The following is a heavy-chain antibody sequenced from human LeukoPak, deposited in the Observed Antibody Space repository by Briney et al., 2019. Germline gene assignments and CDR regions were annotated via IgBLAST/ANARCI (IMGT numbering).Heavy chain of an antibody. J-gene: IGHJ4*02. D-gene: IGHD3-9*01. CDR2: ISWNSGSI. Sequence: AGGSLRLSCAASGFTFDDYAMHWVRQAPGKGLEWVSGISWNSGSIGYADSVKGRFTISRDNAKNSLYLQMNSLRAEDTALYCCAKGYDILTGLMDYWGQGTLVTVSS. CDR1: GFTFDDYA. V-gene: IGHV3-9*01. CDR3: AKGYDILTGLMDY.